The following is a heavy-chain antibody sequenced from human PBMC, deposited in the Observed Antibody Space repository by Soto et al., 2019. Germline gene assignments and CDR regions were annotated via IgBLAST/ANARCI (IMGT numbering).Heavy chain of an antibody. CDR2: IIPIFGTA. D-gene: IGHD2-15*01. CDR1: GGTFSSYA. CDR3: ARGAARVVVVAATSFDY. J-gene: IGHJ4*02. Sequence: QVQLVQSGAEVKKPGSSVKVSCKASGGTFSSYAISWVRQAPGQGLDWMGGIIPIFGTANYAQKFQGRVKIAGDESTSTAYMELSSLRSEDTAVYYCARGAARVVVVAATSFDYWGQGTLFTVSS. V-gene: IGHV1-69*12.